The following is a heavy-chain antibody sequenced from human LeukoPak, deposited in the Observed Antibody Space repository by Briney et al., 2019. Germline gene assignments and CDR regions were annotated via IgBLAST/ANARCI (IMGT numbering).Heavy chain of an antibody. V-gene: IGHV1-46*01. CDR2: IYPRDGST. J-gene: IGHJ4*02. Sequence: ASVKVSCKASGYTFTSYYMHWVRQAPGQGLEWMGMIYPRDGSTSYAQKFQGRVTVTRDTSTSTVHMELSGLRSEDTAVYYCARDQEGFDYWGQGTLVTVSS. CDR3: ARDQEGFDY. CDR1: GYTFTSYY.